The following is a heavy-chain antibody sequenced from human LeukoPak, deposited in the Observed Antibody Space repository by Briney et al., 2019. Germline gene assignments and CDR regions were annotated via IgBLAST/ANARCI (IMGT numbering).Heavy chain of an antibody. CDR1: GYTFTSYG. D-gene: IGHD6-13*01. Sequence: ASVTVSCTASGYTFTSYGISWVRQAPGQGLEWMGWISAYNGNTNYAQKLQGRVTMTTDTSTSTAYMELRSLRSGDTAVYYCARDAIAAAGEYYYYYYGMDVWGQGTTVTVSS. V-gene: IGHV1-18*01. CDR3: ARDAIAAAGEYYYYYYGMDV. CDR2: ISAYNGNT. J-gene: IGHJ6*02.